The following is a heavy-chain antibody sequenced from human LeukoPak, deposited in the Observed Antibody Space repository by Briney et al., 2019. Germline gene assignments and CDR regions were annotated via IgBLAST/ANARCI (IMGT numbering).Heavy chain of an antibody. CDR2: ITGSGVNT. J-gene: IGHJ4*02. CDR1: GFTFSSYA. V-gene: IGHV3-23*01. CDR3: ARYGSGSPSPFDY. D-gene: IGHD3-10*01. Sequence: PGGSLRLSCAASGFTFSSYAMTWVRQAPGKGLEWVSSITGSGVNTYYADSVKGRFTISRDNSKNTLYLQMNSLRAEDTAVYFCARYGSGSPSPFDYWGQGALVTVSS.